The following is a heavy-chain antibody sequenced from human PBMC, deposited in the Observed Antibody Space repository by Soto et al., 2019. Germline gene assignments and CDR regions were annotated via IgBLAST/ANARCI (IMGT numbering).Heavy chain of an antibody. V-gene: IGHV3-7*01. CDR1: GFTFSNYW. CDR2: IKFGESNK. CDR3: ARDSGYGSGNSVNHYFDY. J-gene: IGHJ4*02. D-gene: IGHD3-10*01. Sequence: EVQLVESGGGLVQPGESLRLSCVVSGFTFSNYWMSWVRQAPGKGLEWVARIKFGESNKQYVDSAKGRFTISRDNADNSLYLQMNSLRVEDTALYYCARDSGYGSGNSVNHYFDYWGQGTLVTVSS.